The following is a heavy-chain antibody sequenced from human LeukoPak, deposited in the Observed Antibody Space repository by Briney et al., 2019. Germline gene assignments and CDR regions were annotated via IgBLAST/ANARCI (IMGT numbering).Heavy chain of an antibody. J-gene: IGHJ6*03. V-gene: IGHV4-34*01. CDR3: ARAAHYMDV. CDR2: INHSGST. Sequence: SETLSLTCAVYGGSFSGYYWSWIRQPPGKGLEWIGEINHSGSTNYNPSLKSRVTISVDTSKNQFSLKLSSVTAADTAVYYCARAAHYMDVWGKGTTVTISS. CDR1: GGSFSGYY.